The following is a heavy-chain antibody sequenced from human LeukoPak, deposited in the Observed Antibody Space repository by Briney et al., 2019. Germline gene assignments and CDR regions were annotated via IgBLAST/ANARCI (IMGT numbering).Heavy chain of an antibody. V-gene: IGHV4-59*08. J-gene: IGHJ3*02. CDR1: GGSINNYY. CDR3: ARRRRIVETSKGDGFDI. Sequence: SETLSLTCTVSGGSINNYYWNWIRQPPGKGLEWIGYIYYSGTTNYNPSFKSRVTISVDTSKNQFSLKLSSMTAADTAVYYCARRRRIVETSKGDGFDIWGQGTMVTVSS. D-gene: IGHD1-26*01. CDR2: IYYSGTT.